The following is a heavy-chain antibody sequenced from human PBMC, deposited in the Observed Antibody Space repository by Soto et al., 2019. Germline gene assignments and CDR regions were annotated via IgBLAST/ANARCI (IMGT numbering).Heavy chain of an antibody. CDR1: GFTFRNYG. Sequence: PGGSLRLSCAASGFTFRNYGMHWVRQAPGKGLEWVASISYDGNNKNYADSVKGRFTISKDNSKNTLYLQMNSLRAEDTAVYYCAKVEDYGGNIPAYWGQGTLVTVSS. J-gene: IGHJ4*02. CDR3: AKVEDYGGNIPAY. D-gene: IGHD4-17*01. V-gene: IGHV3-30*18. CDR2: ISYDGNNK.